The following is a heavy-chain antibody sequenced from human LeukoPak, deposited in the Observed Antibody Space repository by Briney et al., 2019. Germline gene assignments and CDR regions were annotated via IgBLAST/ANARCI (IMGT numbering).Heavy chain of an antibody. CDR3: ARAGSYRHQLNALSYWFDP. Sequence: ASVRVSCKSAGYTFTDYDINWVRQATGQGLEWMGWMNPDSGNTGYAQKFQGRVTMTRNTSINTAYMELNSLRSEDTAVYYCARAGSYRHQLNALSYWFDPWGQGTLVTVSS. CDR2: MNPDSGNT. CDR1: GYTFTDYD. V-gene: IGHV1-8*02. D-gene: IGHD5-24*01. J-gene: IGHJ5*02.